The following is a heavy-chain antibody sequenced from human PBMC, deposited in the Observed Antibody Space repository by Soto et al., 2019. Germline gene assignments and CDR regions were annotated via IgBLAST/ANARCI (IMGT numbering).Heavy chain of an antibody. V-gene: IGHV3-11*01. Sequence: GGSLRLSCAASGFTFSDYYMSWIRQAPGKGLEWVSYISPSGSTIYYADSLKGRFTISRDNAKNSLYLQMNSVRAEDTAVYYCARARLGYWSSTSCYLDAFDIWGQGTMVTVSS. D-gene: IGHD2-2*01. J-gene: IGHJ3*02. CDR3: ARARLGYWSSTSCYLDAFDI. CDR2: ISPSGSTI. CDR1: GFTFSDYY.